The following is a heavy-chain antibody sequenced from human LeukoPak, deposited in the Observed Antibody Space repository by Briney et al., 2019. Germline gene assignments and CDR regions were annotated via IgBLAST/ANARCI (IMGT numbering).Heavy chain of an antibody. V-gene: IGHV4-4*02. CDR1: GGSISSSNW. J-gene: IGHJ4*02. D-gene: IGHD6-19*01. CDR3: ARDLGSSGWDYFDY. CDR2: IYHSGST. Sequence: PSETLSLTCTVSGGSISSSNWWSWVRPPPGKGLEWIGEIYHSGSTNYNPSLKSRVTISVDKSKYQFSLKLSSVTAADTAVYYCARDLGSSGWDYFDYWGQGTLVTVSS.